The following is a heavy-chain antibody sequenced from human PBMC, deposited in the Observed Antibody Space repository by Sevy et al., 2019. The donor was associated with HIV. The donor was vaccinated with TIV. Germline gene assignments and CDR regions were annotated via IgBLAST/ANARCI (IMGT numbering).Heavy chain of an antibody. Sequence: GGSLRLSCTASGFTFGDYAMSWFRQAPGKGLEWVGFIRSKAYGGTTEYAASVKGRFTISRDDSKSIAYLQMNSLETEDTAVYYCTRDSQGVYSGYDTFDYWGQGTLVTVSS. CDR1: GFTFGDYA. CDR3: TRDSQGVYSGYDTFDY. V-gene: IGHV3-49*03. J-gene: IGHJ4*02. CDR2: IRSKAYGGTT. D-gene: IGHD5-12*01.